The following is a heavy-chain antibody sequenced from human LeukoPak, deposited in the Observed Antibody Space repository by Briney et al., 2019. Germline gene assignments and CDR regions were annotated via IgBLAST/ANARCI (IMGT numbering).Heavy chain of an antibody. Sequence: LSLTCTVSGGSISSYYWSWVRQAPGKGLEWVSYISSSGSTIYYADSVKGRFTISRDNAKNSLYLQMNSLRAEDTAVYYCARERDSDVPFDYWGQGTLVTVSS. CDR3: ARERDSDVPFDY. CDR2: ISSSGSTI. CDR1: GGSISSYY. D-gene: IGHD3-10*01. V-gene: IGHV3-48*03. J-gene: IGHJ4*02.